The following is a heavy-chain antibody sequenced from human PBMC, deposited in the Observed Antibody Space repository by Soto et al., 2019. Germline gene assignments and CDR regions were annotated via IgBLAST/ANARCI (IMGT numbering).Heavy chain of an antibody. CDR3: AHTHYGNYLAY. D-gene: IGHD3-10*01. Sequence: QITLKESGPTLVKPTQTLTLTCTFSGFSLSTSGVGVGWIRKPPGKALEWLALIYWDDDKRYSPSLKSRLTSTKYTSKNQVDLTRNNIDPVDTATYHCAHTHYGNYLAYWGQGTQVTVSS. CDR1: GFSLSTSGVG. CDR2: IYWDDDK. V-gene: IGHV2-5*02. J-gene: IGHJ4*02.